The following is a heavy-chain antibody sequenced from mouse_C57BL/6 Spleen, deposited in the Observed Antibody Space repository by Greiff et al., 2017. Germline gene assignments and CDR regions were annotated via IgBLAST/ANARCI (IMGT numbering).Heavy chain of an antibody. V-gene: IGHV1-80*01. J-gene: IGHJ1*03. CDR2: IYPGDGDT. Sequence: QVQLQQSGAELVKPGASVKISCKASGYAFSSYWMNWVKQRPGKGLEWIGQIYPGDGDTNYNGKFKGKATLTADKSSSTAYMQLSSLTSEDSAVYFCARKGITVVADGGYFGVWGTGATVTVSS. D-gene: IGHD1-1*01. CDR3: ARKGITVVADGGYFGV. CDR1: GYAFSSYW.